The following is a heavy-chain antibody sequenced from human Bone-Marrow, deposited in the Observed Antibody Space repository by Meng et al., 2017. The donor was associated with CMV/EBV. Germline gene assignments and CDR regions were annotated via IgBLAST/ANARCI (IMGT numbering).Heavy chain of an antibody. CDR2: INPKSGVT. Sequence: GGSLRLSCAASGYTFSDYFLHWVRQAPGQGLEWMGWINPKSGVTNYAQRFQDRVTMTTDTSIRTVYMDLSRLTSDDTAIFYCARDLGVGAAGYWGQGTLVTVSS. CDR3: ARDLGVGAAGY. V-gene: IGHV1-2*02. D-gene: IGHD3-3*01. J-gene: IGHJ4*01. CDR1: GYTFSDYF.